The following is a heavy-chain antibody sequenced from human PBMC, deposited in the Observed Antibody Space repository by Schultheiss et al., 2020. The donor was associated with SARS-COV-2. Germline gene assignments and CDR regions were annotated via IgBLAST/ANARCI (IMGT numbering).Heavy chain of an antibody. J-gene: IGHJ4*02. D-gene: IGHD3-22*01. CDR1: GFTFGDYA. CDR2: IISKTDGGTT. V-gene: IGHV3-15*01. Sequence: GGSLRLSFTASGFTFGDYAMSWVRQAPGKGLEWVGRIISKTDGGTTDYAAPVKGRFTISRDDSKNTLYLQMNSLKTEDTAMYYCTTAYYYDSSGYYSVDYFDYWGQGTLVTVSS. CDR3: TTAYYYDSSGYYSVDYFDY.